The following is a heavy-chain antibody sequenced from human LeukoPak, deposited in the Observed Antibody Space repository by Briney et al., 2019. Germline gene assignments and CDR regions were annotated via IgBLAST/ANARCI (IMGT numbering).Heavy chain of an antibody. CDR3: AKELYYHDSSGYYSPYVDY. CDR1: GFTVSSNY. CDR2: IYSGGST. V-gene: IGHV3-53*01. J-gene: IGHJ4*02. Sequence: GGSLRLSCAASGFTVSSNYMSWVRQAPGKGLEWVSVIYSGGSTYYADSVKGRFTISRDNSKNTLYLQMNSLRAEDTAVYYCAKELYYHDSSGYYSPYVDYWGQGTLVTVSS. D-gene: IGHD3-22*01.